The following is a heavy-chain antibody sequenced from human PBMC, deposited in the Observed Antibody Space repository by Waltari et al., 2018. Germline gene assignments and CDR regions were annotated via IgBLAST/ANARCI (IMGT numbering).Heavy chain of an antibody. CDR1: GGSISSGDYY. Sequence: QVXLQESGPGLVKPSQTLSLTCTVSGGSISSGDYYWSWIRQPPGKGLEWIGYIYYSGSTYYNPSLKSRVTISVDTSKNQFSLXLSSVTAADTAVYYCARADLAAGGGSYWGQGTLVTVSS. D-gene: IGHD6-13*01. CDR3: ARADLAAGGGSY. V-gene: IGHV4-30-4*08. J-gene: IGHJ4*02. CDR2: IYYSGST.